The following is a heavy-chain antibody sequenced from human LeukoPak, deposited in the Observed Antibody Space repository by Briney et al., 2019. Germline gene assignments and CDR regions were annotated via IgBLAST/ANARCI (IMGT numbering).Heavy chain of an antibody. V-gene: IGHV3-9*01. CDR2: ISWSSGSI. CDR1: GFTFDDYA. J-gene: IGHJ6*02. Sequence: PGGSLRLSCAASGFTFDDYAMHWVRQAPGKGLEWVSGISWSSGSIGCADSVKGRFTISRDNAKNSLYLQMNSLRGEDTALYFCAKSIIAARPGYYYGMDVWGHGTTVTVSS. D-gene: IGHD6-6*01. CDR3: AKSIIAARPGYYYGMDV.